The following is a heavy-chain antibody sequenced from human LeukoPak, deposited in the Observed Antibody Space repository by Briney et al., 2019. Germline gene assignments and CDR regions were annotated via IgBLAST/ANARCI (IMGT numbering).Heavy chain of an antibody. V-gene: IGHV3-74*01. Sequence: GGSLRLSCAASGFTFSSYWMHWVRQAPGKGLVWVSRINTDGSSTSYADSVKGRFTISRDNAKNTLYLQMNSLRAEDTAVYYCAKGLYYYDSSGYLTFDYWGQGTLVTVSS. CDR3: AKGLYYYDSSGYLTFDY. CDR2: INTDGSST. D-gene: IGHD3-22*01. J-gene: IGHJ4*02. CDR1: GFTFSSYW.